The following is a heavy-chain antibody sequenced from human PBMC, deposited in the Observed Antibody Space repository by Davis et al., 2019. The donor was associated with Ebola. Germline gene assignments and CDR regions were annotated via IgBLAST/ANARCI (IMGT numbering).Heavy chain of an antibody. J-gene: IGHJ6*02. D-gene: IGHD6-19*01. CDR2: ISYDGSNK. Sequence: GESLKISCAASGFTFSSYAMHWVRQAPGKGLEWVAVISYDGSNKYYADSVKGRFTISRDNSKNTLYLQMNSLRAEDTAVYYCARGYSSGWYVWGQGTTVTVSS. CDR3: ARGYSSGWYV. CDR1: GFTFSSYA. V-gene: IGHV3-30-3*01.